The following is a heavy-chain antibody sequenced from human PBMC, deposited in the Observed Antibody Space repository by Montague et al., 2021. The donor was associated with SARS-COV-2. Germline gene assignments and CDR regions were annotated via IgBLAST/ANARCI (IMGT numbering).Heavy chain of an antibody. V-gene: IGHV3-30-3*01. CDR2: ISYDGSNK. CDR1: GFTFSSYA. CDR3: ARSGSRSCSSWFDP. D-gene: IGHD1-26*01. Sequence: SLRLSCAASGFTFSSYAMHWVRQAPGKGLEWVAVISYDGSNKYYADSVKGRFTISRDNSKNTLYLQMNSLRAEDTAVYYCARSGSRSCSSWFDPWGQGTLVTVSS. J-gene: IGHJ5*02.